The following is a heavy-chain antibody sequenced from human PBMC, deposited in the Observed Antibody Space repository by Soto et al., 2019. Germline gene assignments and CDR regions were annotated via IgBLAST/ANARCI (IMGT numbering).Heavy chain of an antibody. Sequence: ESGPTLVNPTQTLTLTCTFSGFSLSTSGVGVGWIRQPPGKALEWLALIYWDDDKRYSPSLKSRLTITKDTSKNQVVLTMTNMDPVDTATYYCAHSLGYSSSWYSDYFDYWGQGTLVTVSS. V-gene: IGHV2-5*02. CDR3: AHSLGYSSSWYSDYFDY. CDR2: IYWDDDK. J-gene: IGHJ4*02. CDR1: GFSLSTSGVG. D-gene: IGHD6-13*01.